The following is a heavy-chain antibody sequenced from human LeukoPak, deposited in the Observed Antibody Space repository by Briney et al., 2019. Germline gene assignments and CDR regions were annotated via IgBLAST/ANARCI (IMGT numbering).Heavy chain of an antibody. CDR1: GGSINAYW. V-gene: IGHV4-59*08. J-gene: IGHJ5*02. CDR2: ISSSGST. Sequence: SETLSLTCTLSGGSINAYWWSWIRQPPGKGLEWIGYISSSGSTNYNPSLKSRVTISLAKSKTNFSLNLNSVTAADTAVYYCAGLHFAASEEFDPWGQGILVTVSS. D-gene: IGHD6-13*01. CDR3: AGLHFAASEEFDP.